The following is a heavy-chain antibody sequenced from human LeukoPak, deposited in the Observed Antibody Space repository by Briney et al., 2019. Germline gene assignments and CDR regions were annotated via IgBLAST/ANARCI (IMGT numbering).Heavy chain of an antibody. J-gene: IGHJ6*03. Sequence: NPSETLSLTCTVSGYSISGGYYWGWIRPPPGKGLEWIGSIYHSGSTYYNPSLKSRVTISGDTSKNQFSLKLSSVTAADTAVYYCARGFYGSGSYSPPYYYMDVWGKGTTVTISS. V-gene: IGHV4-38-2*02. CDR2: IYHSGST. D-gene: IGHD3-10*01. CDR1: GYSISGGYY. CDR3: ARGFYGSGSYSPPYYYMDV.